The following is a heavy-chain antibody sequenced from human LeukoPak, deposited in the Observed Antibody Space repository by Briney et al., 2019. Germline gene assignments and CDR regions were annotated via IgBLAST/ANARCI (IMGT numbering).Heavy chain of an antibody. CDR1: GLTFSNHW. CDR2: IDGDGSGT. V-gene: IGHV3-74*01. Sequence: GGSLRLSCAASGLTFSNHWKHWVRQAPGKGLVWVSRIDGDGSGTSYADSVKGRFTISRDNAKNTSYLQMDSLRAEDSAVYYCATVFDYRGQGTLVTVSS. J-gene: IGHJ4*02. D-gene: IGHD4-17*01. CDR3: ATVFDY.